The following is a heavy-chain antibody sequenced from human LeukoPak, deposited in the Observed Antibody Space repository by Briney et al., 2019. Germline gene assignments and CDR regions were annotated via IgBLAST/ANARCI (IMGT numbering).Heavy chain of an antibody. Sequence: ASVKVSCKASGYTFTSYYMHWVRQAPGQGLEWMGIINPSGGSTSYAQKFQGRVTMTEDTSTDTAYMELSSLRSEDTAVYYCATAFSSGSYPPFDYWGQGTLVTVSS. D-gene: IGHD1-26*01. CDR3: ATAFSSGSYPPFDY. J-gene: IGHJ4*02. CDR2: INPSGGST. CDR1: GYTFTSYY. V-gene: IGHV1-46*01.